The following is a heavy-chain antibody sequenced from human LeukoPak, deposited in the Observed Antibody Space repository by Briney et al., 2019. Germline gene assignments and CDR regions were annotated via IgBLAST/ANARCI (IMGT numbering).Heavy chain of an antibody. V-gene: IGHV3-49*04. CDR2: IRSKAYGGTT. D-gene: IGHD3-22*01. CDR1: GFTFGDYA. CDR3: TRDEDGYYDSSGYSVYYFDY. J-gene: IGHJ4*02. Sequence: GGSLRLSCTASGFTFGDYAMSWVRQAPGKGLEWVGFIRSKAYGGTTEYAASVKGRFTISRDDSKSIAYLQMNSLKTEDTAVYYCTRDEDGYYDSSGYSVYYFDYWGQGTLVTVSS.